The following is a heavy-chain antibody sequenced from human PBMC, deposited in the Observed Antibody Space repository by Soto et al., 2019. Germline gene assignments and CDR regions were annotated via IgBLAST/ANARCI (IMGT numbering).Heavy chain of an antibody. CDR1: GYTFTGYY. CDR2: INPNSGGT. Sequence: ASVKVSCKASGYTFTGYYMHWVRQAPGQGLEWMGWINPNSGGTNYAQKFQGWVTTTRDTSISTAYMELSRLRSDDTAVYYCARGIAAAAARGMDVWGQGNTVTVSS. J-gene: IGHJ6*02. D-gene: IGHD6-13*01. V-gene: IGHV1-2*04. CDR3: ARGIAAAAARGMDV.